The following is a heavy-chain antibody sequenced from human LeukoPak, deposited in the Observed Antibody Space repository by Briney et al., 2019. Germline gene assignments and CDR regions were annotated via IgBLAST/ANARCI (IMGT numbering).Heavy chain of an antibody. D-gene: IGHD5-24*01. J-gene: IGHJ4*02. CDR3: ARSSRDGYNPDY. Sequence: GGSLRLSCAASGFTFSSYAMHWVRQAPGKGLEWVAVISYDGSNKYYADSVKGRFTISRDNSKNTLYLQMNSLRAEDTVVYYCARSSRDGYNPDYWGQGTLVTVSS. V-gene: IGHV3-30-3*01. CDR2: ISYDGSNK. CDR1: GFTFSSYA.